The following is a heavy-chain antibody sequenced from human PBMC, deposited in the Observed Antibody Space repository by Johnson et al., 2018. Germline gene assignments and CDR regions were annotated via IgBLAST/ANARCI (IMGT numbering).Heavy chain of an antibody. V-gene: IGHV3-73*01. J-gene: IGHJ3*02. D-gene: IGHD6-19*01. CDR3: ARGSSSGWYWVAFDI. Sequence: VQSGGSLRLXCAAXGFXFSDSTMHWVRQASGNGLEWIGRIRSKANSFAIAYAASVKGRFTISRDDSKNTAYQVMKSLKTEDTAGYFCARGSSSGWYWVAFDIWGQGTMVAVYS. CDR2: IRSKANSFAI. CDR1: GFXFSDST.